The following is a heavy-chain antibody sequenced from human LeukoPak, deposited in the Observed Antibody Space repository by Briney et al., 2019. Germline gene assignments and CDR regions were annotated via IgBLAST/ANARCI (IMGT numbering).Heavy chain of an antibody. J-gene: IGHJ3*02. CDR2: IIPIFGTA. D-gene: IGHD1-26*01. V-gene: IGHV1-69*06. CDR1: GDTFSNYA. CDR3: ARVLLGGSYQTDAFDI. Sequence: GASVKVSCKASGDTFSNYAINWVRRAPGQGLEWMGGIIPIFGTANYAQKFQGRVTITADKSTSTAYMELSSLRSEDTAVYYCARVLLGGSYQTDAFDIWGQGTMVTVSS.